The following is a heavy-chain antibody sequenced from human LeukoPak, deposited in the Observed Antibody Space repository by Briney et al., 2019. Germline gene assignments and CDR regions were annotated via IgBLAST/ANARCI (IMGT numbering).Heavy chain of an antibody. V-gene: IGHV3-30*02. CDR3: AKDSEDGHNWAPFDY. Sequence: GGSLRLSCAASGFTFSDYGMHWVRQAPGKGLEWVAFIRYNADTIYYADSVKGRFTISRDNSKNTLYLQMTSLRTEDSAVYYCAKDSEDGHNWAPFDYWGQGTLVTVSS. CDR2: IRYNADTI. J-gene: IGHJ4*02. D-gene: IGHD5-24*01. CDR1: GFTFSDYG.